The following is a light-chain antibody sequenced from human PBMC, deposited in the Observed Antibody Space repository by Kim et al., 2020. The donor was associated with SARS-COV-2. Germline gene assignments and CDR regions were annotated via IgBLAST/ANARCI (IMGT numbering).Light chain of an antibody. J-gene: IGKJ2*01. Sequence: SVSVGDRVTITCRASQTISTWLAWYQQKPGKAPKLLIYRASGLEGGVPSRFSGSGSGTEFTLTISSLQPDDFAIYYCQQYSNYPYTFGQGTKLEIK. V-gene: IGKV1-5*03. CDR1: QTISTW. CDR2: RAS. CDR3: QQYSNYPYT.